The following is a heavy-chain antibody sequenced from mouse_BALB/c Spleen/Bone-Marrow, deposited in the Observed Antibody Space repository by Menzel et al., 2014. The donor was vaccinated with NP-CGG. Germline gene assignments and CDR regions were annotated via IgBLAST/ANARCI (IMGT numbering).Heavy chain of an antibody. CDR2: IDPSDSYT. CDR1: GYTFTSYW. J-gene: IGHJ1*01. V-gene: IGHV1S127*01. Sequence: VKLVESGAELVKPGASVKMSCKASGYTFTSYWMHWVKQRPGQGLEWIGVIDPSDSYTSYNQKFKGKATLTVDTSSSTAYMQLSRLTSEDSAVYYCTRGDYDWYVDVWGAGTTVTVAS. D-gene: IGHD2-4*01. CDR3: TRGDYDWYVDV.